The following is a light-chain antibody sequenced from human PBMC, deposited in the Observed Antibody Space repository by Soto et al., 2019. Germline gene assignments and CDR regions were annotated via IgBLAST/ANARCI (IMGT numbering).Light chain of an antibody. Sequence: QPALTQPASVSGSPGQSITISCIGTSSDVGGYNYVSWYQQHPGKAPKLMIYDVSNRPSGVSNRFSGSKSGNTASLTISGLQAEDEADYYCSSYISSSTPYVFGTGTKVTVL. J-gene: IGLJ1*01. CDR2: DVS. CDR1: SSDVGGYNY. V-gene: IGLV2-14*01. CDR3: SSYISSSTPYV.